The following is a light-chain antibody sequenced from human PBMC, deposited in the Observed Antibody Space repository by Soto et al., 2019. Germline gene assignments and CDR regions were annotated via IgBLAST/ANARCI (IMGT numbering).Light chain of an antibody. Sequence: EIVLTQSPATLSLSPGERATLSCRASQSVSSYLAWYQQKPGQAPRLLIYDASSRATGIPARFSGSGSGTDFTLTIRSLEPEDFAVYYCQQRSDWPSTFGGGTKVEI. CDR3: QQRSDWPST. J-gene: IGKJ4*01. CDR2: DAS. CDR1: QSVSSY. V-gene: IGKV3-11*01.